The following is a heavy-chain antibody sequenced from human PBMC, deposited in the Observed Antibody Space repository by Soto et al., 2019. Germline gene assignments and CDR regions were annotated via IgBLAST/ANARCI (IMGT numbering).Heavy chain of an antibody. CDR1: DVSINSYY. CDR2: IYYSGTT. CDR3: GRAGGRYAITAYDV. Sequence: VQLQESGPGLVKPSETLSLICAGSDVSINSYYWSWIRQPPGKALEWIGYIYYSGTTNYNPSLKSRVTISVDTSKNQFSLRLSSVTSADTAVCYCGRAGGRYAITAYDVWGRGALVTVSS. D-gene: IGHD1-26*01. V-gene: IGHV4-59*01. J-gene: IGHJ3*01.